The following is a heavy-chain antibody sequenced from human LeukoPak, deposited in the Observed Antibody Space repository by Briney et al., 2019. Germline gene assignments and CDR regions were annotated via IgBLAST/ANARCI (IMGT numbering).Heavy chain of an antibody. CDR1: GFTFSDYY. CDR2: ISNSGSTT. D-gene: IGHD3-10*01. CDR3: ARDLEDYYASGTYYAVDY. Sequence: GRSLRLSCAASGFTFSDYYMTWIRQAPGKGLAWVSSISNSGSTTYYGEDSVKGRFTISRDNAKNSLYLQMNSLRAEDTAVYYCARDLEDYYASGTYYAVDYWGQGTLVTVSS. V-gene: IGHV3-11*01. J-gene: IGHJ4*02.